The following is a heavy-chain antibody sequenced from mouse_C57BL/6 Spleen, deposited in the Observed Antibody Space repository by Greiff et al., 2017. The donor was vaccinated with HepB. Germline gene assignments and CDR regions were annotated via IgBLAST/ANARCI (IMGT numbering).Heavy chain of an antibody. Sequence: EVQLQQSGPELVKPGASVKISCKASGYTFTDYYMNWVKQSHGKSLEWIGDINPNNGGTSYNQKFKGKATLTVDKSSSTAYMELRSLTSEDSAVYYCARRATWEAMDYWGQGTSVTVSS. CDR3: ARRATWEAMDY. V-gene: IGHV1-26*01. CDR2: INPNNGGT. CDR1: GYTFTDYY. J-gene: IGHJ4*01. D-gene: IGHD3-3*01.